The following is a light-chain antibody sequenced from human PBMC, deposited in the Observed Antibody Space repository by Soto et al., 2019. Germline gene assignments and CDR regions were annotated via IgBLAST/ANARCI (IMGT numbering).Light chain of an antibody. Sequence: EIVLTQSPGTLSLSPGERATLSFSASQSVSSSYLAWYQQKPGQAPRLLIHGATTRATGIPARFTGSGSGTDFTLTISRLEPEDFVVYYCQQYGSSPPLTFGGGTKVDIK. CDR3: QQYGSSPPLT. V-gene: IGKV3-20*01. CDR1: QSVSSSY. CDR2: GAT. J-gene: IGKJ4*01.